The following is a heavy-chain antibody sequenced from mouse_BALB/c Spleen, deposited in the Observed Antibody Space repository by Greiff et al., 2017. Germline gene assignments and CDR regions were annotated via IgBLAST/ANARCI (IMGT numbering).Heavy chain of an antibody. CDR3: ARCGNYCWFAY. Sequence: DVKLQESGPGLVKPSQSLSLTCSVTGYSITSGYYWNWIRQFPGNKLEWMGYISYDGSNNYNPSLKNRISITRDTSKNQFFLKLNSVTTEDTATYYCARCGNYCWFAYWGQGTLVTVSA. V-gene: IGHV3-6*02. J-gene: IGHJ3*01. CDR2: ISYDGSN. D-gene: IGHD2-1*01. CDR1: GYSITSGYY.